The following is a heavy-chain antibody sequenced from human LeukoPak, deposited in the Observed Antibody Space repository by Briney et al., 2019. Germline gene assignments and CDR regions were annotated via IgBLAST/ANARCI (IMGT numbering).Heavy chain of an antibody. D-gene: IGHD6-13*01. CDR2: ISSSSSYM. V-gene: IGHV3-21*01. Sequence: GGSLRLSCVASGFTFSGYDMNWVRQAPGKGLEWVSSISSSSSYMYYADSVKGRFTISRDNAKNSLYLQMNSLRAEDTAVYYCARVGSSSGTFDIWGQGTMVTVSS. J-gene: IGHJ3*02. CDR1: GFTFSGYD. CDR3: ARVGSSSGTFDI.